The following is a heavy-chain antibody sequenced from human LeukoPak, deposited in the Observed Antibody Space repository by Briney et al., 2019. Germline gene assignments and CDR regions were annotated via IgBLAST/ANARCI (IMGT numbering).Heavy chain of an antibody. CDR1: AASISSGGYY. V-gene: IGHV4-31*03. CDR3: ARVTLPGRDGYNGGGYYFDY. Sequence: PSQTLSLTCTVSAASISSGGYYWSWIRQHPGKGLEWIAYIYYSASTYYHPSLKSRVSISVDTSKNHFSLKLSSVTAADTAVYYCARVTLPGRDGYNGGGYYFDYWGQGTLVTVCS. D-gene: IGHD5-24*01. CDR2: IYYSAST. J-gene: IGHJ4*02.